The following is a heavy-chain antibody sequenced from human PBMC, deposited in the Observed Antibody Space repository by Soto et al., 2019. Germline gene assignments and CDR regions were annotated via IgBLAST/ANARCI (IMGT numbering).Heavy chain of an antibody. V-gene: IGHV1-69*13. J-gene: IGHJ5*02. Sequence: ASVKVSFKASGGTFSSYAISWVRQAPGQGLEWMGGIIPIFGTANYAQKFQGRVTITADESTSTAYMELSSLRSEDTAVYYCARRSRGVTNWFDPWGQGTLVTVSS. CDR2: IIPIFGTA. CDR3: ARRSRGVTNWFDP. D-gene: IGHD2-21*02. CDR1: GGTFSSYA.